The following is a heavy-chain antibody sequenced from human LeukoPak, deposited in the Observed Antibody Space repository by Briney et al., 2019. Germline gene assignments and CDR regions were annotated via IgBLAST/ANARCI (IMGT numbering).Heavy chain of an antibody. CDR1: GYTFTSYG. D-gene: IGHD3-10*01. V-gene: IGHV1-18*01. CDR2: ISAYNGNT. J-gene: IGHJ4*02. Sequence: APVKVSCKASGYTFTSYGISWARQAPGQGLEWMGWISAYNGNTNYAQKLQGRVTMTTDTSTSTAYMELRSLRSDDTAVYYCARYSGYGSPFDYWGQGTLVTVSS. CDR3: ARYSGYGSPFDY.